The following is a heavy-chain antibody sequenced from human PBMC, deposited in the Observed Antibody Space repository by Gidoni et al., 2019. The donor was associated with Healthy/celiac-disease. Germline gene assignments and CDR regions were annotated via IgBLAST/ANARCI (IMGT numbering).Heavy chain of an antibody. J-gene: IGHJ5*02. Sequence: KFQGRVTITADESTSTAYMELSSLRSEDTAVYYCARGKGLEDWFDPWGQGTLVTVSS. V-gene: IGHV1-69*01. CDR3: ARGKGLEDWFDP.